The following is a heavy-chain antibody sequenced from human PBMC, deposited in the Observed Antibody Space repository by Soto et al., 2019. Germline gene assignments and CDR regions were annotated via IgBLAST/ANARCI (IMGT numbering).Heavy chain of an antibody. V-gene: IGHV3-30*18. CDR2: ISYDGSNK. Sequence: PGGSLRLSCAASGFTFSSYGMHWVRQAPGKGLEWVAVISYDGSNKYYADSVKGRFTISRDNSKNTLYLQMNSLRAEDTAVYYCAKDWGSGVYYYGSGSYYRDYWGQGTMVIASS. CDR1: GFTFSSYG. J-gene: IGHJ4*02. CDR3: AKDWGSGVYYYGSGSYYRDY. D-gene: IGHD3-10*01.